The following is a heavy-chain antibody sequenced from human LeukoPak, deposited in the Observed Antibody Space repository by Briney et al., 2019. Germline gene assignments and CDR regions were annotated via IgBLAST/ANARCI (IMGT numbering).Heavy chain of an antibody. CDR3: ARAQYYDFWSGYYESLDYYGMDV. CDR1: GGTFSSYA. J-gene: IGHJ6*02. Sequence: SVKVSCKASGGTFSSYAISWVRQAPGQGLEWMGGIIPIFGTANYAQKFQGRVTITADESTSTAYMELSSLRSEDTAVYYCARAQYYDFWSGYYESLDYYGMDVWGQGTTVTVSS. D-gene: IGHD3-3*01. V-gene: IGHV1-69*13. CDR2: IIPIFGTA.